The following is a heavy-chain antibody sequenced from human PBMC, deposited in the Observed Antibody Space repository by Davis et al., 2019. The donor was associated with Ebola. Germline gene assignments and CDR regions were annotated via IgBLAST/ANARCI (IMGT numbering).Heavy chain of an antibody. CDR1: GYIFNSYD. CDR3: AKGGRYCTSGSCYGSAFDL. Sequence: GESLKISCAASGYIFNSYDMSWVRQAPGKGLEWVSGISGNGTSTHYIDSVKGRFTTSRDNSKSTLFLQMNNLRAEDTAVYYCAKGGRYCTSGSCYGSAFDLWGQGIKVTVSS. CDR2: ISGNGTST. V-gene: IGHV3-23*01. D-gene: IGHD2-15*01. J-gene: IGHJ3*01.